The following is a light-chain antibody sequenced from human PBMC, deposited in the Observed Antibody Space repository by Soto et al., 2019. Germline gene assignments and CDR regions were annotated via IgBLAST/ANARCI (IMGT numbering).Light chain of an antibody. Sequence: QSVLTQPRSVSGSPGQSVAISCTGTSSDVGGYNFVSWYQQHPGKAPKLIIYYVSKRPSGVPDRFSGSKSGNTASLTLSGLQAEDEADYYCCSYAGSYTLWVFGGGTKVTVL. CDR3: CSYAGSYTLWV. V-gene: IGLV2-11*01. J-gene: IGLJ3*02. CDR1: SSDVGGYNF. CDR2: YVS.